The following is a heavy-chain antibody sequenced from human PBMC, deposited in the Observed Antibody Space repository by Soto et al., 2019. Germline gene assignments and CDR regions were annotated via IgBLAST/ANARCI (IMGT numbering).Heavy chain of an antibody. CDR1: GGSISSSNW. CDR3: ARVGGYCSGGSCYSLSYFDY. CDR2: IYHSGST. V-gene: IGHV4-4*02. D-gene: IGHD2-15*01. J-gene: IGHJ4*02. Sequence: QVQLQESGPGLVKPSGTLSLTCAVSGGSISSSNWWSWVRQPPGKGLEWIGGIYHSGSTNYNPSLKSRVTISVDKSKNQFSLKLSSVTAADTAVYYCARVGGYCSGGSCYSLSYFDYWGQGTLVTVSS.